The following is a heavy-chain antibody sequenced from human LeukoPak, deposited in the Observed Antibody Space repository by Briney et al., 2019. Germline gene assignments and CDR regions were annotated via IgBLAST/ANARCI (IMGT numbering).Heavy chain of an antibody. CDR1: GYTFTSYG. CDR2: ISAYNGNT. CDR3: ATYYDYIWGSYRQPNTAFDY. D-gene: IGHD3-16*02. Sequence: GASVKVSCKASGYTFTSYGISWVRQAPGQGLEWMGWISAYNGNTNYAQKLQGRVTMTTDTPTSTAYMELRSLRSDDTAVYYCATYYDYIWGSYRQPNTAFDYWGQGTLVTVSS. J-gene: IGHJ4*02. V-gene: IGHV1-18*01.